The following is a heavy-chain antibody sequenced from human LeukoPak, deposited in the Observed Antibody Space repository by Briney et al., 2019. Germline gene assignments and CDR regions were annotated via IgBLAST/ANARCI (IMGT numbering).Heavy chain of an antibody. CDR1: GGSISNNNYN. J-gene: IGHJ4*02. CDR2: IYYSGST. V-gene: IGHV4-39*07. Sequence: PSETLSLTCRVSGGSISNNNYNWGWIRQPPGKGLEWIGNIYYSGSTYYNPSLKSRVTISVDTSKNQFSLKLSSVTAADTAVYYCAREAAGTPFIDYWGQGTLVIVSS. D-gene: IGHD1-14*01. CDR3: AREAAGTPFIDY.